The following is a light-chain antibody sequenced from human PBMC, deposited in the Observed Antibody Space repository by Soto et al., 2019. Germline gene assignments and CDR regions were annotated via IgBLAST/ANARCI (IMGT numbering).Light chain of an antibody. V-gene: IGKV3-11*01. Sequence: DIVLTQSPATLSLSPGESATLSCRASQSVGSFLAWYQHKPGQAPRFLIYDASNRAPGIPARFSGSGSGTDFTLTIGSLEPEDFAVYYCQQRTNRLLTFGGGTKVEIK. CDR1: QSVGSF. CDR3: QQRTNRLLT. J-gene: IGKJ4*01. CDR2: DAS.